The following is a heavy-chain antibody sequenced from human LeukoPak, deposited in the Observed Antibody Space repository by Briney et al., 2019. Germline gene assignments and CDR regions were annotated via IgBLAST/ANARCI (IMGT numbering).Heavy chain of an antibody. V-gene: IGHV4-34*01. CDR2: INHSGST. CDR1: GGSFSGYY. J-gene: IGHJ4*02. D-gene: IGHD3-22*01. Sequence: PSETLSLTCAVYGGSFSGYYWSWIRQPPGKGLEWIGEINHSGSTNYNPSLKSRVTISVDTSKNQFSLKLSSATAADTAVYYCARKYYYDSSGSSWGCYFDYWGQGTLVTVSS. CDR3: ARKYYYDSSGSSWGCYFDY.